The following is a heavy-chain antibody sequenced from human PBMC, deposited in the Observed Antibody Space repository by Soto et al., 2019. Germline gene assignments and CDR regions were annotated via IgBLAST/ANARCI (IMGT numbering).Heavy chain of an antibody. J-gene: IGHJ6*02. CDR2: INAGNGNT. Sequence: QVQLVQSGAEVKKPGASVKVSCKASGYTFTSYAMHWVRQAPGQRLEWMGWINAGNGNTKYSQKFQGRVTITRDTSASTAYIQLSSLRSEDTSVYYCAIALDSSSWAYYYYYGMDVWGQGTTVTVSS. CDR3: AIALDSSSWAYYYYYGMDV. CDR1: GYTFTSYA. V-gene: IGHV1-3*01. D-gene: IGHD6-13*01.